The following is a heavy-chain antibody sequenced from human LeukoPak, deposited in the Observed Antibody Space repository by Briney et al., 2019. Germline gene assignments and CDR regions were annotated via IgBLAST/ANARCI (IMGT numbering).Heavy chain of an antibody. V-gene: IGHV4-4*07. CDR2: IHASGST. CDR3: AREGSMTARPFVSIDY. D-gene: IGHD6-6*01. Sequence: SETLSLTCTVSGGSIGSYYWSWIRQPAGKGLEWIGRIHASGSTDYNPSLESRVTMSVDTSKSQFSLRLSSVTAADTAVYYCAREGSMTARPFVSIDYWEQGTLVTVSS. J-gene: IGHJ4*02. CDR1: GGSIGSYY.